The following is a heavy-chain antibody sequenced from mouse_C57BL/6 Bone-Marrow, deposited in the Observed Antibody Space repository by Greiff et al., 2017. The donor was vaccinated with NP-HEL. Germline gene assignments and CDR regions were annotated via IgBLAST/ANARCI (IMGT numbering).Heavy chain of an antibody. J-gene: IGHJ2*01. CDR1: GYTFTSYG. CDR2: IYPRSGNT. V-gene: IGHV1-81*01. CDR3: AREDGYLGY. Sequence: VQLQQSGAELARPGASVKLSCKASGYTFTSYGISWVKQRTGQGLEWIGEIYPRSGNTYYNEKFKGKATLTADKSSSTAYMELRSLTSEDSAVYFCAREDGYLGYWGQGTTLTVSS. D-gene: IGHD2-3*01.